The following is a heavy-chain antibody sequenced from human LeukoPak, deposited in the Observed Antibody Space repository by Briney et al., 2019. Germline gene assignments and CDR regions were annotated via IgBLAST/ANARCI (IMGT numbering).Heavy chain of an antibody. D-gene: IGHD2-2*01. Sequence: GSLRLSCAASGFTFAGYAMSWVRQAPGKGLEWVSGISYSGDNTEYEDSVKGRFTISRDNSKSTLFLQLNSLRAEDTARYYCAEVYCTSTSCAHFDYWGQGTLVTVSS. V-gene: IGHV3-23*01. CDR1: GFTFAGYA. J-gene: IGHJ4*02. CDR3: AEVYCTSTSCAHFDY. CDR2: ISYSGDNT.